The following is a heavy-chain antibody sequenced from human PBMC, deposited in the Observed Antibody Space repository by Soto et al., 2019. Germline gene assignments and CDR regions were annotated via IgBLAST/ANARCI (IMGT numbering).Heavy chain of an antibody. CDR3: ARAGDSSGPVALGY. V-gene: IGHV4-30-2*01. D-gene: IGHD6-19*01. CDR2: IYHSGST. J-gene: IGHJ4*02. Sequence: SETLSLTCAVSGGSISSGGSSWSWIRQPPGKGLEWIGYIYHSGSTYYDPSLKSRVTISVDRSKNQFSLKLSSVTAADTAVYYCARAGDSSGPVALGYWGQGTLVTVSS. CDR1: GGSISSGGSS.